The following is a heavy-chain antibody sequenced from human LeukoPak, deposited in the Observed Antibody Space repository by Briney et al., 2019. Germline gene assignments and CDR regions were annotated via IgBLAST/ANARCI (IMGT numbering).Heavy chain of an antibody. D-gene: IGHD1-26*01. Sequence: PSETLSLTCAVSGGSISSGGYSWSWIRQPPGKGLEWIGYIYHSGSTYYNPSLKSRVTISVDTSKNQFSLRLSSVTAADTAVYYCARELRYRAAFDIWGQGTMVTVSS. J-gene: IGHJ3*02. CDR2: IYHSGST. CDR1: GGSISSGGYS. CDR3: ARELRYRAAFDI. V-gene: IGHV4-30-2*01.